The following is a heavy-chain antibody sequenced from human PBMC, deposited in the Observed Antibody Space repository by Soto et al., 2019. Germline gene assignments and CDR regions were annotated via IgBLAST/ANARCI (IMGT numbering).Heavy chain of an antibody. Sequence: QVQLQESGPGLVKPSQTLSLTCTVSGGSISSGCYYWSWIRQHQGKGLERIGYIYYSGSTYYNPSLKSRVTISVDTSKNQFSLKLSSVTAADTAVYYCARAPRGYSGYDSGVDYWGQGTLVTVSS. V-gene: IGHV4-31*03. CDR1: GGSISSGCYY. J-gene: IGHJ4*02. CDR2: IYYSGST. CDR3: ARAPRGYSGYDSGVDY. D-gene: IGHD5-12*01.